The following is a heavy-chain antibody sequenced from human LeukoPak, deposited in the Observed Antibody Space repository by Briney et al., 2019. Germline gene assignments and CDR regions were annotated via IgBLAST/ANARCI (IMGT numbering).Heavy chain of an antibody. D-gene: IGHD2-2*01. J-gene: IGHJ3*02. V-gene: IGHV4-61*02. CDR3: ARQGSDCSSTSCYDAPFAAFDI. CDR2: IYNSGST. CDR1: RGSISSGSYY. Sequence: SQTLSLTCTVSRGSISSGSYYWSWIRQPAGKGLEWIGRIYNSGSTNYNPSLKSRVTISVDTSKNQFSLKLSSVTAADTAVYYCARQGSDCSSTSCYDAPFAAFDIWGQGTMVTVSS.